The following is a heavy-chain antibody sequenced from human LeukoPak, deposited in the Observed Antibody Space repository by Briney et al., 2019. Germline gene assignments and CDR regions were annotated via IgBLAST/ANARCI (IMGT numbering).Heavy chain of an antibody. V-gene: IGHV5-51*01. D-gene: IGHD2-2*01. CDR2: IYPGDSDT. Sequence: GESLKISCKGSGYSFTSYWIGWVRQMPGKGLEWMGIIYPGDSDTRYSPSFQGQVTISADKSISTAYLQWSSLKASDTAMYYCARYLEECSSTSCYGYLNYWGQGTLVTVSS. CDR3: ARYLEECSSTSCYGYLNY. CDR1: GYSFTSYW. J-gene: IGHJ4*02.